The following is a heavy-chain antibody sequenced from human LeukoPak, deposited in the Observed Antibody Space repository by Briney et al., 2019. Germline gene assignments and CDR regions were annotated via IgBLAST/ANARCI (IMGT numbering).Heavy chain of an antibody. CDR3: ARRPRGYFDWLPHIHMDV. CDR1: GGSISSSSYY. J-gene: IGHJ6*03. CDR2: IYYSGST. V-gene: IGHV4-39*07. Sequence: SETLSLTCTVSGGSISSSSYYWGWIRQPPGKGLEWIGSIYYSGSTYYNPSLKSRVTISVDTSKNQFSLKLSSVTAADTAVYYCARRPRGYFDWLPHIHMDVWGKGPTVTISS. D-gene: IGHD3-9*01.